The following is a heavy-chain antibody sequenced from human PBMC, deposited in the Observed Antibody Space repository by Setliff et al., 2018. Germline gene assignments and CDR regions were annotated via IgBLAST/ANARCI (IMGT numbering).Heavy chain of an antibody. D-gene: IGHD2-21*02. V-gene: IGHV3-23*01. CDR1: GFTFSSYA. CDR3: AREMCVGGDCGSDAFDI. Sequence: GGSLRLSCAAPGFTFSSYAITWVRQAPGKGLEWVSMISGSAQTTYYADSVKGRFTISRANSKNTLSLQMNSLRAEDTAVYYCAREMCVGGDCGSDAFDIWGQGTMVTVSS. J-gene: IGHJ3*02. CDR2: ISGSAQTT.